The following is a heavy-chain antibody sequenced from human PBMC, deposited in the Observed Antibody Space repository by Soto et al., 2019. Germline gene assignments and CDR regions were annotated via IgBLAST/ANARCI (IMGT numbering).Heavy chain of an antibody. V-gene: IGHV4-34*01. D-gene: IGHD3-10*01. J-gene: IGHJ4*02. Sequence: SETLSLTCAVYGGSFSGYYLSWIRQPPGKGLEWIGEINHSGSTNYNPSLKSRVTISVDTSKNQFSLKLSSVTAADTAVYYCARGLDIIGPLLPLTHHMVRGAAQGGYYFDYWGQGTLVTVSS. CDR3: ARGLDIIGPLLPLTHHMVRGAAQGGYYFDY. CDR1: GGSFSGYY. CDR2: INHSGST.